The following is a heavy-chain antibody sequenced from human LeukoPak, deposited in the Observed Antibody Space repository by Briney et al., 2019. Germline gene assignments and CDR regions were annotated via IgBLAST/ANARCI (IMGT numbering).Heavy chain of an antibody. CDR1: GGSISSSSYY. D-gene: IGHD1-26*01. J-gene: IGHJ4*02. Sequence: SETLSLTCTVSGGSISSSSYYWGWIRQPPGKGLEWIGSIYYSGSTYYNPSLKSRVTISVDTSKNQFSLKLSSVTAADTAVYYCARGSIVGATPFDYWGQGTLVTVSS. CDR3: ARGSIVGATPFDY. CDR2: IYYSGST. V-gene: IGHV4-39*07.